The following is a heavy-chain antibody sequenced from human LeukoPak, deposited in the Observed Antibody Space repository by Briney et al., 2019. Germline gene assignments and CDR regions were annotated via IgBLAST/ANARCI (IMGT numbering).Heavy chain of an antibody. CDR1: GFTFSSYA. D-gene: IGHD3-10*01. J-gene: IGHJ4*02. CDR2: INSDGSST. Sequence: GGSLRLSCAASGFTFSSYAMSWVRQAPGKGLVWVSRINSDGSSTSYADSVKGRFTISRDNAKNTLYLQMNSLRAEDTAVYYCARVSGGSGSYFGYWGQGTLVTVSS. CDR3: ARVSGGSGSYFGY. V-gene: IGHV3-74*01.